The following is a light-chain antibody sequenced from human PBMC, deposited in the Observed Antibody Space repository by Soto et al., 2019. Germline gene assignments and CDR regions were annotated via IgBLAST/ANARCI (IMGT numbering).Light chain of an antibody. CDR2: GAS. CDR1: ESVSTN. V-gene: IGKV3-15*01. Sequence: EIVMTQSPATLSLSPGERATLSCRASESVSTNLAWYQQKAGQAPRLLIYGASTRATGIPARFSGSGSGTEFTLTISSLQSEDFAVYYCQQYNNWPFTFGPGTKVDIK. CDR3: QQYNNWPFT. J-gene: IGKJ3*01.